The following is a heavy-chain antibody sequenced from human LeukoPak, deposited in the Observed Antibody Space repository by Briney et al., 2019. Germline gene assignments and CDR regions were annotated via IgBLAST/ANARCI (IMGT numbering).Heavy chain of an antibody. CDR2: INHSGST. CDR1: GGSFSGYY. V-gene: IGHV4-34*01. D-gene: IGHD6-13*01. Sequence: PSETLSLTCAVYGGSFSGYYWSWIRQPPGKGLEWIGEINHSGSTNYNPSLKSRVTISVDTSKNQFSLKLSSVTAADTAVYYCARVVAAAGNSFDFWGQGTLVTVSS. J-gene: IGHJ4*02. CDR3: ARVVAAAGNSFDF.